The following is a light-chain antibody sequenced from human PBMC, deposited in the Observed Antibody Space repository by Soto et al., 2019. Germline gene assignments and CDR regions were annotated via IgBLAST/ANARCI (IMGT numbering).Light chain of an antibody. CDR1: SSDVGSYDY. Sequence: QSALTQPASVSGSPGQSITISCTGTSSDVGSYDYVSWYQQHPGKAPRLMIYGVSKRPSGVSDRFSGSKSGNTASLTISGLQADDEAAYYCSSYTIKTSWVFGAGTKLTVL. V-gene: IGLV2-14*01. CDR3: SSYTIKTSWV. CDR2: GVS. J-gene: IGLJ3*02.